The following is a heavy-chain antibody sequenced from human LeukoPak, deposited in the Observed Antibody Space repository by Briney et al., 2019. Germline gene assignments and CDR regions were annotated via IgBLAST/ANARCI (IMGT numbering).Heavy chain of an antibody. V-gene: IGHV1-18*01. J-gene: IGHJ4*02. CDR3: ARDHNYYGSGSYSN. D-gene: IGHD3-10*01. CDR1: GYTFTSYG. CDR2: ISAYNGKT. Sequence: ASVKVSCKASGYTFTSYGISWVRQAPGQGLEWMGWISAYNGKTNYAQKLQGRVTMTTDTSTSTAYMELRSLRSDDTAVYYCARDHNYYGSGSYSNWGQGTLVTVSS.